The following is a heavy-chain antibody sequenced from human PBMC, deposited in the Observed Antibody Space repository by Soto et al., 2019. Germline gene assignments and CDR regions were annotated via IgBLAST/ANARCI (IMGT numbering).Heavy chain of an antibody. CDR2: IIPIFGTA. Sequence: QVQLVQSGASVKKPGSSVKVSCKASGGTFSSYAISWVRQAPGQGLEWMGGIIPIFGTAHYAQKFQGRVTLTADKSTSTAYRDLSSLRSADTAVYYCARRISLGPIYDYYYGMDVWGQGTTVTVSS. D-gene: IGHD3-10*01. CDR3: ARRISLGPIYDYYYGMDV. CDR1: GGTFSSYA. V-gene: IGHV1-69*06. J-gene: IGHJ6*02.